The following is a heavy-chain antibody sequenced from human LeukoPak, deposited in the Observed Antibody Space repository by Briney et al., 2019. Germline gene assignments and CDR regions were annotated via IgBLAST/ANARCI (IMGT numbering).Heavy chain of an antibody. CDR3: ARDLKQFSSSWSDWYFDL. Sequence: PGGSLRLSCAASGFTFSSYAMSWVRQAPGKGLEWVSAITGSGGSTYYADSVKGRFTISRDNSKNTLYLQMNSLRPDDTAVCYCARDLKQFSSSWSDWYFDLWGRGTLVSVSS. CDR2: ITGSGGST. D-gene: IGHD6-13*01. J-gene: IGHJ2*01. V-gene: IGHV3-23*01. CDR1: GFTFSSYA.